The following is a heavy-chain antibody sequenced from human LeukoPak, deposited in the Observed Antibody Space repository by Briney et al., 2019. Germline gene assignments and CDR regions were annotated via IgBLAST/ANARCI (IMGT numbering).Heavy chain of an antibody. Sequence: GRSLRLSYAASGFTFSSYGMHWVRQAPGKGLGWVAAISNDGSDKYYADSVKGRFTISRDNSKNTLYLQMNSLRADDTAVYYCAKAQYSGNYWPFVYWGQGTLVTVSS. CDR1: GFTFSSYG. J-gene: IGHJ4*02. D-gene: IGHD1-26*01. CDR2: ISNDGSDK. CDR3: AKAQYSGNYWPFVY. V-gene: IGHV3-30*18.